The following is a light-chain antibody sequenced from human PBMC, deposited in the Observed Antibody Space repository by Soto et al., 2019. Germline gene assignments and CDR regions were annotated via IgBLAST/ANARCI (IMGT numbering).Light chain of an antibody. Sequence: QSVLTQPPSVSGAPGQRVTISCTGSSSNIGAGYDVHWYQQLPGTAPKLLIYGNSNRPSGVPVRFSGSKSGTSASLAITGLQDQDEADYYCQSYDSSLTVVFGGGTKVTAL. CDR3: QSYDSSLTVV. V-gene: IGLV1-40*01. CDR1: SSNIGAGYD. J-gene: IGLJ2*01. CDR2: GNS.